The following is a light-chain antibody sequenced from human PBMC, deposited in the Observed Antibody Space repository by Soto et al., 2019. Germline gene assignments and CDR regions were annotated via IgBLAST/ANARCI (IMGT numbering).Light chain of an antibody. CDR1: ESVSSY. J-gene: IGKJ5*01. CDR2: DAS. CDR3: QQCSNWPIT. Sequence: EIVLTQSPATLSLSPGERATLSCRAGESVSSYLAWYQQKPGQAPRLLIYDASNRATGIPARFSGSGSGTDFTLTISSLEPEDFAVYCCQQCSNWPITFGQGTRLEIK. V-gene: IGKV3-11*01.